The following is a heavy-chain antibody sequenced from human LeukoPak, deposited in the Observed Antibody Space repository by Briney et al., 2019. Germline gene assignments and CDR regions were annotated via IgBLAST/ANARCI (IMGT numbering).Heavy chain of an antibody. Sequence: SVKVSCKASGGTFSSYAISWVRQAPGQGLEWMGRIIPILGIANYAQKFQGRVTITADKSTSTAYMELSSLRSEDTAVYYCAREASGGYFDYWGQGTLVTVSS. D-gene: IGHD4-23*01. J-gene: IGHJ4*02. V-gene: IGHV1-69*04. CDR3: AREASGGYFDY. CDR1: GGTFSSYA. CDR2: IIPILGIA.